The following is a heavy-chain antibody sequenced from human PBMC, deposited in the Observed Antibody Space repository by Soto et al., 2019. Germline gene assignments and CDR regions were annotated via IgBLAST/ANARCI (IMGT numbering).Heavy chain of an antibody. V-gene: IGHV4-31*03. CDR3: ARDLRGSRYYFDY. CDR1: GGSISSGGYY. D-gene: IGHD3-16*01. Sequence: QVQLQESGPGLVKPSQTLSLTCTVSGGSISSGGYYWSWIRQHPGKGLGWIGYIYYSGSTYYNPSLKSRVTISVDTSKNQFSLKLSSVTAADTAVYYCARDLRGSRYYFDYWGQGTLVTVSS. CDR2: IYYSGST. J-gene: IGHJ4*02.